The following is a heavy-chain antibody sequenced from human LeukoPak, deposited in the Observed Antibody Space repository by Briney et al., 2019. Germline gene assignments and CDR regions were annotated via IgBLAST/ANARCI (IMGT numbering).Heavy chain of an antibody. J-gene: IGHJ4*02. V-gene: IGHV7-4-1*02. Sequence: ASVKVSCKASGYTFTSYAMNWVRPAPGQGLEWMGWINTNTGNPTYAQGFTGRFVFSLDTSVSTAYLQISSLKAEDTAVYYCARDRIAAAGTPGEGFDYWGQGTLVTVSS. CDR2: INTNTGNP. CDR1: GYTFTSYA. D-gene: IGHD6-13*01. CDR3: ARDRIAAAGTPGEGFDY.